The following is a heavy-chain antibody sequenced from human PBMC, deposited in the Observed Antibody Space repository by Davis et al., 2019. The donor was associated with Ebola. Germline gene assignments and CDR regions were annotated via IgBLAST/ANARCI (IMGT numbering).Heavy chain of an antibody. CDR1: GASISVNDYY. CDR3: ASGGYSGYDGYFDD. J-gene: IGHJ4*02. Sequence: GSLRLSCTVSGASISVNDYYWGWIRQPPGKGLEWIGTIYYSRRTDYNPSLESRVTISADTSKNQFSLKLTSVTAADTALYHCASGGYSGYDGYFDDWGQGTLVTVSS. CDR2: IYYSRRT. V-gene: IGHV4-39*01. D-gene: IGHD5-12*01.